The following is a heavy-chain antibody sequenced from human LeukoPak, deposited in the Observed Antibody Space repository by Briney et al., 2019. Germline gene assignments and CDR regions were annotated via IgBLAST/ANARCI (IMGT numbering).Heavy chain of an antibody. CDR1: GFTFSSYA. CDR2: ISGSGGST. D-gene: IGHD2-8*01. Sequence: GGSLRLSCAASGFTFSSYAMSWVRQAPGKGVEWVSAISGSGGSTYYADSVKGRFTISRDNSKNTLYLQMNGLRAEDTAVYYCARVGDCTNGICYTADFDYWGQGTLVTVSS. CDR3: ARVGDCTNGICYTADFDY. J-gene: IGHJ4*02. V-gene: IGHV3-23*01.